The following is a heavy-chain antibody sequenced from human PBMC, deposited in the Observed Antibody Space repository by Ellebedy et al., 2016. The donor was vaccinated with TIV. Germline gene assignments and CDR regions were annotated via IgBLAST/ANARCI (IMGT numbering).Heavy chain of an antibody. V-gene: IGHV1-8*01. CDR1: GYTFTNFD. CDR2: MNPKSGDT. J-gene: IGHJ4*02. CDR3: TTGGTKGEDN. Sequence: AASVKVSCKAFGYTFTNFDSNWVRQASGQGLEWMGWMNPKSGDTVYSQKFQGRLTMTTNTPMTTAYMDLTDLTSEDTAVYYCTTGGTKGEDNWGQGTLVIVSS. D-gene: IGHD3-10*01.